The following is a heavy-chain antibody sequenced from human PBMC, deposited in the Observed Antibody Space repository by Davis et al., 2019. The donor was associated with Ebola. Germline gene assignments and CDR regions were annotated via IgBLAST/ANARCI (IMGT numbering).Heavy chain of an antibody. CDR3: AKAPGLNYYYYMDV. CDR2: IYYTGHT. V-gene: IGHV4-59*11. J-gene: IGHJ6*03. CDR1: GASISSHY. D-gene: IGHD1-14*01. Sequence: SETLSLTCTVSGASISSHYWSWIRQPPGKGLEWIGYIYYTGHTNYNPSLKSRVTMSIDTSKRQFSLRLTSVTAADTAVYYCAKAPGLNYYYYMDVWGKGTTVTVSS.